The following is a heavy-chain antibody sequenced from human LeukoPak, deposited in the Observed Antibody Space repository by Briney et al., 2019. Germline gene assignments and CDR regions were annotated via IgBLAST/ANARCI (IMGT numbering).Heavy chain of an antibody. CDR2: VSGSGGRT. CDR3: AKHQQIYGDSLMDV. V-gene: IGHV3-23*01. CDR1: GFTFSSYA. Sequence: GGSLRLSCAASGFTFSSYAMSWVRQAPGKGLEWVSTVSGSGGRTYYTDSVKGRFTISRDNSKNTLFLQMNSLRAEDTAIYYCAKHQQIYGDSLMDVWGQGTTVTVSS. J-gene: IGHJ6*02. D-gene: IGHD4-17*01.